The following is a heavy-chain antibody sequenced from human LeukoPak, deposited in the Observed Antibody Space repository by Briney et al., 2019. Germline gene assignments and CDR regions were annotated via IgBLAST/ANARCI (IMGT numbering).Heavy chain of an antibody. V-gene: IGHV3-74*01. J-gene: IGHJ1*01. CDR3: ARAPSEIGGYYPEYFRH. CDR1: GFTLSSYW. CDR2: IKSDGRT. D-gene: IGHD3-22*01. Sequence: GGSPRLSCAASGFTLSSYWMHCVRQAPGKGLVWVSRIKSDGRTNYADSVKGRFTISRDNAKNTVSLQMNSLRAEDTGVYYCARAPSEIGGYYPEYFRHWGQGTLVIVSS.